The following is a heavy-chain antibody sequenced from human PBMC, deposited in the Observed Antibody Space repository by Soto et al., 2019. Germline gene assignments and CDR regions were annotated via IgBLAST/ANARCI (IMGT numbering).Heavy chain of an antibody. Sequence: QVQLVQSGAEVKKPGASVKVSCKASGYTFTSYYMHWVRQAPGQGLEWMGIINPSGGSTSYGQKFQGRVTMTRETSTRTVYMELSSLRSEDTAVYYCASRGTYGDGAFDIWGQGTMVTVSS. D-gene: IGHD2-21*01. CDR1: GYTFTSYY. J-gene: IGHJ3*02. CDR3: ASRGTYGDGAFDI. CDR2: INPSGGST. V-gene: IGHV1-46*01.